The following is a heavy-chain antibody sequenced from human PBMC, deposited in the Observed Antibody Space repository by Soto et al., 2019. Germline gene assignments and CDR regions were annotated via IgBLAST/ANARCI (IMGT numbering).Heavy chain of an antibody. V-gene: IGHV3-23*01. D-gene: IGHD1-1*01. J-gene: IGHJ3*02. CDR2: ISAGVYET. CDR1: GFTFSTYA. Sequence: PWGSLRLSCAASGFTFSTYAMSWVRQDPGKGLEWVSAISAGVYETFYADSVKGRFTISRDNSINMFYLQMNSLRTEDTAVYYCAHPRGYRVFDAYDILGQEAIVSISS. CDR3: AHPRGYRVFDAYDI.